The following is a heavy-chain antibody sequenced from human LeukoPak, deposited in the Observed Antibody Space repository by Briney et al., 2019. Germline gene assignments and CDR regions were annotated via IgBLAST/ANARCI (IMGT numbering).Heavy chain of an antibody. D-gene: IGHD6-19*01. CDR3: ASRVKYSSGWYIDY. CDR2: INHSGST. V-gene: IGHV4-34*01. Sequence: KPSETLSLTCTVYGGSFSGYYWSWIRQPPGKGLEWIGEINHSGSTNYNPSLKSRVTISVDTSKNQFSLKLSSVTAADTAVYYCASRVKYSSGWYIDYWGQGTLVTVSS. CDR1: GGSFSGYY. J-gene: IGHJ4*02.